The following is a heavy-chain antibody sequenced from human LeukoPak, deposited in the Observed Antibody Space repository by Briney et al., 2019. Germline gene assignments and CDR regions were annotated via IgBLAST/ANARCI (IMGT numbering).Heavy chain of an antibody. CDR3: ARHGILDSSRKYYFDY. Sequence: SETLSLTCTVSGGSISSTNWWSWVRQPPGKGLEWIGEIYHSGSTNYNPSLKSRVTISVDKSKNQFSLNLSSVTAADTAVYYCARHGILDSSRKYYFDYWGQGTLVTVSS. CDR2: IYHSGST. J-gene: IGHJ4*02. V-gene: IGHV4-4*02. D-gene: IGHD6-13*01. CDR1: GGSISSTNW.